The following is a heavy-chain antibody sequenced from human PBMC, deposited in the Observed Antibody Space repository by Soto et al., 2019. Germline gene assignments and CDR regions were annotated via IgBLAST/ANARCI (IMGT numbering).Heavy chain of an antibody. J-gene: IGHJ4*02. D-gene: IGHD4-17*01. CDR2: ISAYNGNT. Sequence: ASVKVSCKASGYTFTSYGISWVRQAPGQGLEWMGWISAYNGNTNYAQKLQGRVTMTTDTSKNQFSLRLTSVTAADTAVYYCATHPPYGPLDHWGQGTLVTVS. CDR1: GYTFTSYG. V-gene: IGHV1-18*01. CDR3: ATHPPYGPLDH.